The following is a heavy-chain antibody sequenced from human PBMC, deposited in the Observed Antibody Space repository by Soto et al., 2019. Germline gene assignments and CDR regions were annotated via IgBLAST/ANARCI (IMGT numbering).Heavy chain of an antibody. V-gene: IGHV1-69*13. CDR2: IIPIFGTA. CDR1: GGTFSSYA. D-gene: IGHD3-22*01. Sequence: SVKVSCKASGGTFSSYAISWVRQAPGQGLEWMGGIIPIFGTANYAQKFQGRVTITADESTSTAYMELSSLRSEDTAVYYCARDYPLYFYDSSGYYYRNWFDPWGQGNLVTVSS. J-gene: IGHJ5*02. CDR3: ARDYPLYFYDSSGYYYRNWFDP.